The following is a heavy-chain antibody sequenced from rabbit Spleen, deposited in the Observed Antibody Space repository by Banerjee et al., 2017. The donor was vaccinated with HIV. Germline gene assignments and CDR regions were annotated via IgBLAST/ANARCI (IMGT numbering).Heavy chain of an antibody. CDR2: INTWSNRP. D-gene: IGHD4-1*01. CDR1: GVSFSGKDV. J-gene: IGHJ4*01. Sequence: EQLEESGGGLVKPGGSLKLSCKASGVSFSGKDVMCWVRQAPGKGLKWIACINTWSNRPVYASWAKGRVTVSKASSTTVTLQMTSLTAADTATYFCARDLAGVVGWNLNLWGPGTLVTVS. CDR3: ARDLAGVVGWNLNL. V-gene: IGHV1S45*01.